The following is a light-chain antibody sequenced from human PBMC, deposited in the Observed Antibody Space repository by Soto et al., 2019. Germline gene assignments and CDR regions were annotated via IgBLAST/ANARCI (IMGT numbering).Light chain of an antibody. CDR1: QSVISSY. V-gene: IGKV3-20*01. CDR2: GTS. Sequence: EIAVTQSPGTLSLSPGETATLSCRSSQSVISSYLAWYHQKPGQPPRLLIFGTSIRGTGIPDRISGSGSGTDFSVSICGLEPEDFALYYCQQSGNSVPFTFGQGTKVEIK. J-gene: IGKJ2*01. CDR3: QQSGNSVPFT.